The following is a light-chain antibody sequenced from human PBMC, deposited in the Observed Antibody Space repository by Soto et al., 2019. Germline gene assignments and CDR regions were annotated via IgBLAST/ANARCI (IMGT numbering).Light chain of an antibody. CDR3: QQYYSYPPT. J-gene: IGKJ1*01. V-gene: IGKV1-8*01. CDR1: QGISSY. Sequence: IQMTQSPSSLSASVGERVTITCRASQGISSYLAWYQQKPGKAPKLLIYAASTLQSGVPSRFSGSGSGTDFTLTISCLQSEDFATYYCQQYYSYPPTFGQGTKVDIK. CDR2: AAS.